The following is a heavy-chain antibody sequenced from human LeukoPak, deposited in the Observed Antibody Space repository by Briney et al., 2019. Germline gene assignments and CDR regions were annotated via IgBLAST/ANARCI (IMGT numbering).Heavy chain of an antibody. CDR2: IYSGGST. CDR3: ATSPGDSSSWVYFDY. J-gene: IGHJ4*02. Sequence: GGSLRLSCAASGFTVSSNYMSWVRQAPGKGLEWVSVIYSGGSTYYADSVKGRFTISRDNAKNSLYLQMNSLRAEDTAVYYCATSPGDSSSWVYFDYWGQGTLVTVSS. V-gene: IGHV3-53*01. CDR1: GFTVSSNY. D-gene: IGHD6-13*01.